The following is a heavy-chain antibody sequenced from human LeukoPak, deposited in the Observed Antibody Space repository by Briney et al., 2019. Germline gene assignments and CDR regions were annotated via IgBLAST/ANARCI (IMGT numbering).Heavy chain of an antibody. D-gene: IGHD6-19*01. J-gene: IGHJ4*02. Sequence: SETLSLTCTVSGGSISNSGYYWGWIRQPPGKGLEWIGSIYYTGNTYYNPSLNSRVTISVDTSKNQFSLKLSSVTGADTAIYYCAKLTSGWYVIYWGQGTLVTVSS. CDR2: IYYTGNT. CDR1: GGSISNSGYY. V-gene: IGHV4-39*01. CDR3: AKLTSGWYVIY.